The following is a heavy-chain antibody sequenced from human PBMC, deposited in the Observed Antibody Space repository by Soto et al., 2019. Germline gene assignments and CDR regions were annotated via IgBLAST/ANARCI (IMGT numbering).Heavy chain of an antibody. J-gene: IGHJ4*02. V-gene: IGHV4-59*01. CDR1: GGSITSYH. CDR2: IYYRGNT. D-gene: IGHD6-19*01. CDR3: ARVDTVAGNFDF. Sequence: QVQLQESGPGLVKPSETLSLTCSVSGGSITSYHWSWIRQPPGKGLEWIGYIYYRGNTNYNPSLKSRVTISVDRSKNQFSLKVSSVTAADPAVYYCARVDTVAGNFDFWGQGTLVTVSS.